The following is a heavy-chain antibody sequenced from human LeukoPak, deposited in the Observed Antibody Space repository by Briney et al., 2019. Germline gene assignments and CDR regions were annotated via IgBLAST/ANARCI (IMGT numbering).Heavy chain of an antibody. D-gene: IGHD3-22*01. Sequence: SETLSLTCTVSGGSISRSSYCWGWIRQPPGKGLEWIANIYYSGSTHYNPSLKSRVTISIEKSKNQFSLKLSSVTAADTAVYYCARNYYESSGYYPWNFDYWGQGTLVTVSS. CDR1: GGSISRSSYC. V-gene: IGHV4-39*01. J-gene: IGHJ4*02. CDR3: ARNYYESSGYYPWNFDY. CDR2: IYYSGST.